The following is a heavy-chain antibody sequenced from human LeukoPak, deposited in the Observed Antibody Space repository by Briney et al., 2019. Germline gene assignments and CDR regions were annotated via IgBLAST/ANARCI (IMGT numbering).Heavy chain of an antibody. CDR1: GFTFSSYA. Sequence: GGSLRLSCAASGFTFSSYAMSWVRQAPGKGLEWVSAISGSGGSTYYADSVKGRFTISRDNSKNTLYLQMNSLRAEDTAVYYCAREPDFWSGYHHYYYGMDVWGQGTTVTVSS. CDR3: AREPDFWSGYHHYYYGMDV. J-gene: IGHJ6*02. CDR2: ISGSGGST. V-gene: IGHV3-23*01. D-gene: IGHD3-3*01.